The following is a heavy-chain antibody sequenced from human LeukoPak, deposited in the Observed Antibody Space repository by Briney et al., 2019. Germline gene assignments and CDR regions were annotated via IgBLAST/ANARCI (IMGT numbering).Heavy chain of an antibody. V-gene: IGHV4-59*12. CDR1: GGSISSYY. D-gene: IGHD3-22*01. CDR3: ARGRIRTYYYDSSGYYYAY. J-gene: IGHJ4*02. Sequence: SETLSLTCTVSGGSISSYYWSWIRQPPGKGLEWIGYIYYSGSTNYNPSLKSRVTISVDTSKNQFSLKLSSVTAADTAVYYCARGRIRTYYYDSSGYYYAYWGQGTLVTVSS. CDR2: IYYSGST.